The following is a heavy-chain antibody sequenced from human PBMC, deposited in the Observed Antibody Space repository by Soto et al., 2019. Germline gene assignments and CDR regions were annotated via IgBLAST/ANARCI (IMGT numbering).Heavy chain of an antibody. CDR2: INVGNGKT. CDR1: GYTFSSYA. Sequence: ASVKVSCKASGYTFSSYAMHWVRQAPGQGLEWMGWINVGNGKTEYSQKFQGRGTITRDTSANTDYMELSSLRSEDTAVYSCASHTLRPDYRGQGTLVTVSS. D-gene: IGHD5-12*01. J-gene: IGHJ4*02. V-gene: IGHV1-3*01. CDR3: ASHTLRPDY.